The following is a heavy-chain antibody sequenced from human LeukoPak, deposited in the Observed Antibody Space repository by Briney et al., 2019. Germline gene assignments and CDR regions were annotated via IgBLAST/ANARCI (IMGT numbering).Heavy chain of an antibody. V-gene: IGHV3-66*04. J-gene: IGHJ4*02. CDR2: IYSGGST. Sequence: GGSLRLSCAASGFTVSSNYMSWVRQAPGKGLEWVSVIYSGGSTYYADSVKGRFTISRDNSKNTLYLQMNSLRAEDTAVYYCARPYRGYSSSWYGYWGQGTLVTVSS. CDR3: ARPYRGYSSSWYGY. CDR1: GFTVSSNY. D-gene: IGHD6-13*01.